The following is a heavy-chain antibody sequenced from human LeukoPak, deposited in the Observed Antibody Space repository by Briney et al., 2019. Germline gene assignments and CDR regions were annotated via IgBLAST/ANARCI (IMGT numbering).Heavy chain of an antibody. V-gene: IGHV1-46*01. D-gene: IGHD7-27*01. CDR3: ASANWEAGAFDI. Sequence: ASVKVSCKVSGYTRTEISMHWVRQAPGQWLEWMGIINPSGGSTSYAQKFQGRVTMTRDTSTSTVYTELNSLRSEDTAVYYCASANWEAGAFDIWGQGTMVTVSS. J-gene: IGHJ3*02. CDR1: GYTRTEIS. CDR2: INPSGGST.